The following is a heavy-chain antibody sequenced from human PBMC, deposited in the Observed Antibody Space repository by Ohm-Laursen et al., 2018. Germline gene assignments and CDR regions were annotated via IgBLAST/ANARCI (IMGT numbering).Heavy chain of an antibody. V-gene: IGHV1-46*01. D-gene: IGHD1-1*01. CDR1: GYTFTNYY. Sequence: ASVKVSCKASGYTFTNYYMHWVRQAPGQGLEWMGIINTGGGSTSHAQKFQGRVTMTRDTSISTAYMELSRLRSDDTAVYYCATNWNYNYYCGMDVWGQGTTVTVSS. CDR2: INTGGGST. J-gene: IGHJ6*02. CDR3: ATNWNYNYYCGMDV.